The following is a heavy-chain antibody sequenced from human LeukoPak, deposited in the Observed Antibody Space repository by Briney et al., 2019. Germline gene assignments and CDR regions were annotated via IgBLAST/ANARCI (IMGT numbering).Heavy chain of an antibody. Sequence: PGGSLRLSCAASGFTFSRYSMNWVRQAPGKGLEWVSSISSSSSYIYYADSVKGRFTISRDNAKNSLYLQMNSLRAEDTAVYYCARDLTIAAAGYDYWGQGTLVTVSS. CDR2: ISSSSSYI. CDR1: GFTFSRYS. D-gene: IGHD6-13*01. J-gene: IGHJ4*02. V-gene: IGHV3-21*01. CDR3: ARDLTIAAAGYDY.